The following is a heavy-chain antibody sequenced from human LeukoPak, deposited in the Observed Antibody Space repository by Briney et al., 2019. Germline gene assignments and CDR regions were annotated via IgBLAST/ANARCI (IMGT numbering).Heavy chain of an antibody. CDR1: GFTVSSNY. V-gene: IGHV3-53*01. D-gene: IGHD4-11*01. CDR2: IYSGGST. CDR3: ARDYPYSYYMNV. Sequence: PGGSLRLSCAASGFTVSSNYMSRVRQAPGKGLEWVSIIYSGGSTFYADSVKGRFTISRDNSKNTLYLQMNSLRAEDTAVYYCARDYPYSYYMNVWGNGTTVTVSS. J-gene: IGHJ6*03.